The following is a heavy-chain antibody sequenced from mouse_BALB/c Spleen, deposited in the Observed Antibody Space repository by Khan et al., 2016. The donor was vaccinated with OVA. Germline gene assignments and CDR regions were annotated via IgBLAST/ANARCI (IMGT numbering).Heavy chain of an antibody. CDR2: ISYSGVT. Sequence: EVQLQESGPGLVKPSQSLPLTCTVTGYSITSGYAWNWIRQFPGNKLEWMGYISYSGVTSYTPSLKSRISITRDTSKNQFFLQLTSVTTEDTATYYCARGNYYGYYFDYWGQGTTLTVSS. CDR3: ARGNYYGYYFDY. D-gene: IGHD1-1*01. J-gene: IGHJ2*01. V-gene: IGHV3-2*02. CDR1: GYSITSGYA.